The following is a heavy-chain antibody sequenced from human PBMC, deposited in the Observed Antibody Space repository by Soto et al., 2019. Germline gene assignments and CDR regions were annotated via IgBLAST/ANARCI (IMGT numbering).Heavy chain of an antibody. Sequence: GGSLRLSCAASGFTFSNAWMNWVRQAPGKGLEWVGRIKSKTDGGTTDYAAPVKGRFTISRDDSKNTLYLQMNSLKTEDTAVYYCTTESDEQQLVLYFQHWGQGTLVTVSS. J-gene: IGHJ1*01. V-gene: IGHV3-15*07. CDR2: IKSKTDGGTT. CDR1: GFTFSNAW. CDR3: TTESDEQQLVLYFQH. D-gene: IGHD6-13*01.